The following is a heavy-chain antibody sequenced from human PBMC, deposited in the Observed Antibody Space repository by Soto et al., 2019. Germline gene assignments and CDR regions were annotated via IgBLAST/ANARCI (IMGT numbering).Heavy chain of an antibody. J-gene: IGHJ1*01. D-gene: IGHD3-3*01. CDR3: ASTVLRFLEWSLQH. CDR1: GFTFSSYA. CDR2: ISSNGGST. Sequence: GGSLRLSCAASGFTFSSYAMHWVRQAPGKGLEYVSAISSNGGSTYYANSVKGRFTISRDNSKNTLYLQMGSLRAEDMAVYYCASTVLRFLEWSLQHWGQGTLVTVSS. V-gene: IGHV3-64*01.